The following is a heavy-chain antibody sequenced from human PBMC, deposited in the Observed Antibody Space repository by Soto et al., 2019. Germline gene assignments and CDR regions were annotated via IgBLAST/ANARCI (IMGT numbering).Heavy chain of an antibody. CDR1: GFSFAGYA. J-gene: IGHJ4*02. CDR2: ISGGGGST. Sequence: PGGSLRLSCAASGFSFAGYARTWVRLAPGKGLEWVASISGGGGSTYYTDSVKGRFSISRDNSNRVVYLQMGSLTAGDTAVYYCAKTETFNGYYNAFDYWSQGTRVTVSS. V-gene: IGHV3-23*01. D-gene: IGHD3-9*01. CDR3: AKTETFNGYYNAFDY.